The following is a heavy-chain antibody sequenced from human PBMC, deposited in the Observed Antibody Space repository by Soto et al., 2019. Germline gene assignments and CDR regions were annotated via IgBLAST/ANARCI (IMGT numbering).Heavy chain of an antibody. D-gene: IGHD3-16*01. CDR2: ISYDGSNK. V-gene: IGHV3-30*18. J-gene: IGHJ6*02. CDR1: GFTFSSYG. Sequence: SLRLSCAASGFTFSSYGMHWVRQAPGKGLEWVAVISYDGSNKYYADSVKGRFTISRDNSKNTLYLQMNSLRAEDTAVYYCAKICHYAACSEIDMDVWGQGPTVSV. CDR3: AKICHYAACSEIDMDV.